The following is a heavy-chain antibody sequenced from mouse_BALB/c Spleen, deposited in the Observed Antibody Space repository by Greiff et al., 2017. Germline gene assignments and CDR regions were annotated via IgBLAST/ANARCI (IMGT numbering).Heavy chain of an antibody. CDR2: INPYNGDT. J-gene: IGHJ3*01. V-gene: IGHV1-37*01. CDR1: GYSFTSYF. CDR3: GSGSYFAY. D-gene: IGHD1-1*02. Sequence: EVQLQQSGPELVKPGASVKISCKASGYSFTSYFMNWVKQSHGKSLEWIGRINPYNGDTFYNQKFKGKATLTVDKSSSTAHMELLSLTSEDSAVYYCGSGSYFAYWGQGTLVTVSA.